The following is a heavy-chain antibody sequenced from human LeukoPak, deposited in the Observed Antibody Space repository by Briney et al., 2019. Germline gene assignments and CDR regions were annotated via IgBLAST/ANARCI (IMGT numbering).Heavy chain of an antibody. V-gene: IGHV3-9*01. CDR3: ERGMRDYYGLDY. Sequence: GGSLRLSCAASGFTFDDYAMHWVRQAPGKGLEWVSGISWNSGSIGYADSVKGRFTISRDNAKNTLFVQMNSLTVEDTAVYYCERGMRDYYGLDYWGQGILVTVSS. CDR2: ISWNSGSI. D-gene: IGHD3-10*01. J-gene: IGHJ4*02. CDR1: GFTFDDYA.